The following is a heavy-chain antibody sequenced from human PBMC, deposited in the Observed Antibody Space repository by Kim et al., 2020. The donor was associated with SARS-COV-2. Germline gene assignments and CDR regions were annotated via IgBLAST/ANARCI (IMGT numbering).Heavy chain of an antibody. CDR3: AREGDSSGWYNNWFDP. V-gene: IGHV3-53*01. Sequence: VKGRFTISRDNSKNTLYLQMNSLRAEDTAVYYCAREGDSSGWYNNWFDPWGQGTLVTVSS. D-gene: IGHD6-19*01. J-gene: IGHJ5*02.